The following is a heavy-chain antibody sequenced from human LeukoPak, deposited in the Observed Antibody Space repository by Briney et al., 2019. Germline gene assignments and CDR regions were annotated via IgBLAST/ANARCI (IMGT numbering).Heavy chain of an antibody. V-gene: IGHV3-21*01. D-gene: IGHD3-10*01. CDR1: GFTFSSYS. CDR3: ARVHYYGSGPLYYYYGMDV. Sequence: GGSLRLSCAASGFTFSSYSMNWVRQAPGKGLEWVSSISSSSSYIYYADSVKGRFTISRDNAKNSLYLQMNSLRAEDTAVYYCARVHYYGSGPLYYYYGMDVWGQGTTVTVSS. J-gene: IGHJ6*02. CDR2: ISSSSSYI.